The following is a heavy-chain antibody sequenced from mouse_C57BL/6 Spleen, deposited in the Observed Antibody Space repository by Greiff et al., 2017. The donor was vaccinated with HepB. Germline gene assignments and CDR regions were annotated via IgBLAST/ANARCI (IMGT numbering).Heavy chain of an antibody. D-gene: IGHD1-1*01. CDR1: GYSFTDYN. Sequence: EVKLQESGPELVKPGASVKISCKASGYSFTDYNMNWVKQSNGKSLEWIGVINPNYGTTSYNQKFKGKATLTVDQSSSTAYMQLNSLTSEDSAVYYCARSGYYGSSYVYAMDYWGQGTSVTVSS. CDR3: ARSGYYGSSYVYAMDY. CDR2: INPNYGTT. V-gene: IGHV1-39*01. J-gene: IGHJ4*01.